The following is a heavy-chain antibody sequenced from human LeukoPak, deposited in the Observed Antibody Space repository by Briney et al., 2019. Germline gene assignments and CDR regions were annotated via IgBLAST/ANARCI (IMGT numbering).Heavy chain of an antibody. CDR1: GGSFSGYY. V-gene: IGHV4-34*01. CDR3: ARDIIGDYYDFWSGYYTNWFDP. CDR2: INHSGST. D-gene: IGHD3-3*01. Sequence: SETLSLTCAVYGGSFSGYYWSWIRQPPGKGLEWIGEINHSGSTNYNPSLKSRVTISVDTSKNQFSLKLSSVTAADMAVYYCARDIIGDYYDFWSGYYTNWFDPWGQGTLVTVSS. J-gene: IGHJ5*02.